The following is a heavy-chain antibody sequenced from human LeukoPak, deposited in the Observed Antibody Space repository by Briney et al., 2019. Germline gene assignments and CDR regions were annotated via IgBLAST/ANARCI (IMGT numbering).Heavy chain of an antibody. CDR1: GYSISSGYY. V-gene: IGHV4-38-2*01. D-gene: IGHD2-2*01. Sequence: LETLSLTCAVSGYSISSGYYWGWIRPSPGKGLEWTGSIYHSGSIYYNPSLKSRVTISGDTSKNQFSLKLSSVTAADTAVYYCARSHCSSTICSFDYWGQGTLVTVSS. CDR3: ARSHCSSTICSFDY. J-gene: IGHJ4*02. CDR2: IYHSGSI.